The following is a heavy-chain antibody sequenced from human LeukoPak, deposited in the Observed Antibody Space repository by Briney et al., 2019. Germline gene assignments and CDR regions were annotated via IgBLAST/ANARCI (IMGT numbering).Heavy chain of an antibody. V-gene: IGHV3-9*01. CDR1: GFTFDDYA. J-gene: IGHJ4*02. Sequence: GGSLRLSCAASGFTFDDYAMHWVRQAPGKGLEWVSGISWNSGSIGYADSVKGRFTISRDNAKNSLYLQMNSLRAEDTALYYCAKSSNDYDSSGYYKPPTYFDYWGQGTLVTVSS. CDR3: AKSSNDYDSSGYYKPPTYFDY. D-gene: IGHD3-22*01. CDR2: ISWNSGSI.